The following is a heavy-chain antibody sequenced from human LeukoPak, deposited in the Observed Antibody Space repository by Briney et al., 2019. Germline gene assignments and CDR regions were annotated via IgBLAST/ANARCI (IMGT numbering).Heavy chain of an antibody. D-gene: IGHD2-8*01. Sequence: GESLKISCKGSGYSFTSYWIGWVRQMPGKGLEWMGIIYPGDSDTRYSPSFQGQVTISADKSISTAYLQWSSLKASDTAMYYCARLGVLGRIVLMVNWFDPWGQGTLVTVSS. CDR2: IYPGDSDT. J-gene: IGHJ5*02. CDR1: GYSFTSYW. CDR3: ARLGVLGRIVLMVNWFDP. V-gene: IGHV5-51*01.